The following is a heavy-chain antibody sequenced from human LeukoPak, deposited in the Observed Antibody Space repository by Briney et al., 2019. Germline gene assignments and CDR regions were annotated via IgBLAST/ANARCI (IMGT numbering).Heavy chain of an antibody. Sequence: ASVKVSCKASGYSFTTFDINWVRQATGPGLEWMGWMNPNTGNTGFAGKFQGRVTITGNTSISTVYMELTSLTSDDTAVYYCARGPLTGEHYHYYRDVWGTGTTITVSS. CDR1: GYSFTTFD. CDR3: ARGPLTGEHYHYYRDV. D-gene: IGHD7-27*01. V-gene: IGHV1-8*03. CDR2: MNPNTGNT. J-gene: IGHJ6*03.